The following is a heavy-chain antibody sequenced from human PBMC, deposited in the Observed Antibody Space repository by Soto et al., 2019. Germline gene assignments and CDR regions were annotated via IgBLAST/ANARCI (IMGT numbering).Heavy chain of an antibody. CDR1: RFSLSRCA. J-gene: IGHJ4*02. CDR3: ARESRQQWLVRAADYYFDY. D-gene: IGHD6-19*01. Sequence: GDLRLSSAASRFSLSRCAIQMVRQVPGKGLRWVAVISYDGSNKYYADYVKGRFTIARDNSKNTMYLQMNRLRAEDTAVYYCARESRQQWLVRAADYYFDYWGQGTLVTASS. V-gene: IGHV3-30-3*01. CDR2: ISYDGSNK.